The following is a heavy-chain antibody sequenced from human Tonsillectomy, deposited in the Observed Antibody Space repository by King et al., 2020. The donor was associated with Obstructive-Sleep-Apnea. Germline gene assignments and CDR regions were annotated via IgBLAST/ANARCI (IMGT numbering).Heavy chain of an antibody. CDR2: ITWNGDYA. CDR3: ATVADY. CDR1: GFTFDAFA. J-gene: IGHJ4*02. V-gene: IGHV3-9*01. Sequence: VQLVESGGGLVQPGGSLRLSCAGSGFTFDAFAMYWVRQAPGKGLEWVSGITWNGDYAGYADSVRGRFTISRDKAKNSLYLHMTRLRSDDTAMYYCATVADYWGQGTLITVSS.